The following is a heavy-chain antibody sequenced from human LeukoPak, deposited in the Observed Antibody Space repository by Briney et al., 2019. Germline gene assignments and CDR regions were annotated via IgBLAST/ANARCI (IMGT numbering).Heavy chain of an antibody. Sequence: KPSETLSLTCAVYGGSFSGYYWSWIRQPPGKGLEWIGEINHSGSTNYNPSLKSRVTISVDTSKNQFSLKLSSVTAADTAVYYCARDTYYYGSGIDYWGQGTLVTVSS. CDR3: ARDTYYYGSGIDY. J-gene: IGHJ4*02. CDR1: GGSFSGYY. CDR2: INHSGST. D-gene: IGHD3-10*01. V-gene: IGHV4-34*01.